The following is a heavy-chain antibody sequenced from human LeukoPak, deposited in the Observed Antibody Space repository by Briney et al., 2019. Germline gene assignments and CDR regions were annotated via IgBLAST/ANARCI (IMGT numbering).Heavy chain of an antibody. CDR1: GGTFSSYA. D-gene: IGHD3-10*01. V-gene: IGHV1-69*13. Sequence: GASVKVSCKASGGTFSSYAISWVRQAPGQGLEWMGGIIPIFGTANYAQKFQGRVTITADESTSTAYMELSSLRSEDTAVYYCARDQVELLPPQYYYYGMDVWGQGTTVTVSS. J-gene: IGHJ6*02. CDR3: ARDQVELLPPQYYYYGMDV. CDR2: IIPIFGTA.